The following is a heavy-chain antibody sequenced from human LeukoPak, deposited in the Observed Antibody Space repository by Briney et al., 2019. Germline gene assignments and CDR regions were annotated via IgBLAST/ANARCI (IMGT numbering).Heavy chain of an antibody. J-gene: IGHJ4*02. V-gene: IGHV4-59*01. D-gene: IGHD4-17*01. CDR1: GGSISSYY. Sequence: SETLSLTCTVSGGSISSYYWSWIRQPLGKGLEWIGYIYYSGSTNYNPSLKSRVTISVDTSKNQFSLKLSSVTAADTAVYYCARDIYGDADYFDYWGQGTLVTVSS. CDR2: IYYSGST. CDR3: ARDIYGDADYFDY.